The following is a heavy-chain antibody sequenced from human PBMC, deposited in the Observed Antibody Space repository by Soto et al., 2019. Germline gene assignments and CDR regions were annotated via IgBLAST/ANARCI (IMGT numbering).Heavy chain of an antibody. CDR1: GYTFTVYY. V-gene: IGHV1-2*02. Sequence: GASVKVSCKASGYTFTVYYMHCVLQSPGQGLEWMGWINPNSGGTNYAQKFQGRVTMTRDTSISTAYMELSRLRSDDTAVYYCASRIRFLEWLSAPNYGMDVWGQGTTVTVSS. CDR3: ASRIRFLEWLSAPNYGMDV. D-gene: IGHD3-3*01. CDR2: INPNSGGT. J-gene: IGHJ6*02.